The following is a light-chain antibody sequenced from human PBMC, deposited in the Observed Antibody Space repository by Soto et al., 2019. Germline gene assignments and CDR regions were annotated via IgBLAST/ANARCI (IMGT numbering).Light chain of an antibody. V-gene: IGKV3-15*01. Sequence: EIVMTQSPATLSVSPGERATLSCRASKSVSSNLAWYQQKPAQAPRLLIYGASTRATGIPARFIGSGSGTEFTLTISSLQSEDFAVYYCQHYNNWPRTFGQGTKVEIK. CDR3: QHYNNWPRT. CDR2: GAS. CDR1: KSVSSN. J-gene: IGKJ1*01.